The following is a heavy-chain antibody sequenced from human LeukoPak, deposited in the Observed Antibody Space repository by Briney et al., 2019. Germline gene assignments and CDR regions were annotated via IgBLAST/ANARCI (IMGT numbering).Heavy chain of an antibody. D-gene: IGHD3-10*01. CDR2: IHYSGST. V-gene: IGHV4-59*08. J-gene: IGHJ5*02. Sequence: PAETLSLTCSVSRGSISGYYWSWIRQPPGKGLEWIGFIHYSGSTNYNPSLKSRVTISVDTSKNQLSLKLSSVTAADTAVYYCARLLYYGSGSYYNWFDPWGQGTLVTVSS. CDR1: RGSISGYY. CDR3: ARLLYYGSGSYYNWFDP.